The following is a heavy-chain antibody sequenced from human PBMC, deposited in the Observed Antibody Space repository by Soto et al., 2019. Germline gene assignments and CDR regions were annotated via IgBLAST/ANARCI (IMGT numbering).Heavy chain of an antibody. Sequence: GESLKISCKGSGYSFTSYWIGWVRQMPGKGLEWMGIIYPGDSDTRYSPSFQGQVTISADKSISTAYLQWSSLKASDTAMYYCARQLPSVATLSSVSDYWGQGTLVTVSS. J-gene: IGHJ4*02. V-gene: IGHV5-51*01. CDR2: IYPGDSDT. CDR1: GYSFTSYW. CDR3: ARQLPSVATLSSVSDY. D-gene: IGHD5-12*01.